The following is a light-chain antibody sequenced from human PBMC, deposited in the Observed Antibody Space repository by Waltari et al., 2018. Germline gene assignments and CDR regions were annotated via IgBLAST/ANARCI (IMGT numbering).Light chain of an antibody. J-gene: IGKJ1*01. V-gene: IGKV1-5*03. CDR2: KAS. Sequence: TCLASQNIKIWLTWYQHIPWKAPNLLIYKASILRSWVPSMFSGSGSGTEFALTINSLQPDDFATYYCQQYGTYPWTFCHGTNVEIK. CDR1: QNIKIW. CDR3: QQYGTYPWT.